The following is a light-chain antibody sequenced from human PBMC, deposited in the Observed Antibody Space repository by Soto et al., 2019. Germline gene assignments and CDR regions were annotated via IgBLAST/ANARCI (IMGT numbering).Light chain of an antibody. J-gene: IGLJ3*02. CDR2: SNN. CDR3: AAWDDSLNGRV. CDR1: SSNIGSNT. V-gene: IGLV1-44*01. Sequence: QSVLTQPPSASGTPGQRVTISCSGSSSNIGSNTVNWYQQLPGTAPKLLIYSNNQRPSGVPDRFSGSKSGTSASLAISGLQSEYESDYYFAAWDDSLNGRVFGGGTKLTVL.